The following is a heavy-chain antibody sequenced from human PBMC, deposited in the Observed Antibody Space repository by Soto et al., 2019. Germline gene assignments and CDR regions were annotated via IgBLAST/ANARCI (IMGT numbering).Heavy chain of an antibody. CDR2: IIPIFGTA. D-gene: IGHD4-17*01. V-gene: IGHV1-69*13. CDR1: GGTFSSYA. J-gene: IGHJ6*03. Sequence: ASVKVSCKASGGTFSSYAISWVRQAPGQGLEWMGGIIPIFGTANYAQKFQGRVTITADESTSTAYMELSSLRSEDTAVYYCARDVVTTMDPDDYYYYMDVWGQGTTVTVSS. CDR3: ARDVVTTMDPDDYYYYMDV.